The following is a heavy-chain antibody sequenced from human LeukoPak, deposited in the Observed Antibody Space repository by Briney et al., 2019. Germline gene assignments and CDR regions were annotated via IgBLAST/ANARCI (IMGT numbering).Heavy chain of an antibody. V-gene: IGHV3-74*01. CDR3: ARDQVGATPIDY. J-gene: IGHJ4*02. Sequence: PRGSLRLSCAASGFTFSNYWMHWVRQVPGKGLLWVSHINGDGGSTGYADSVKGRFTISRDNAKNTLYLHMNSLRAEDTAVYYCARDQVGATPIDYWGQGTLVTVSS. D-gene: IGHD1-26*01. CDR1: GFTFSNYW. CDR2: INGDGGST.